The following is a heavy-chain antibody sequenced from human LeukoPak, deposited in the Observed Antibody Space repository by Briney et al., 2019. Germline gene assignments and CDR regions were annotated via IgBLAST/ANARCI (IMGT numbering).Heavy chain of an antibody. D-gene: IGHD3-22*01. CDR2: INHSGST. V-gene: IGHV4-34*01. J-gene: IGHJ3*02. CDR1: GGSFSRYY. CDR3: ARRIYYDSSGQSYAFDI. Sequence: SETLSLTCAVYGGSFSRYYWSWIRQPPGKGLEWIGDINHSGSTNYNPSLKSRVTILVDTSKNQFSLKLSSVNVADTAVYYCARRIYYDSSGQSYAFDIWGQGTMVTASS.